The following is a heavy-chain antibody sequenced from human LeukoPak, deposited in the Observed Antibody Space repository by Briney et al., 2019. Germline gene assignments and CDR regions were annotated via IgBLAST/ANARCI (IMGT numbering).Heavy chain of an antibody. CDR3: ARTTEGGYTYGYFYYYYMDV. CDR2: IYYSGST. CDR1: GGSISSYY. D-gene: IGHD5-18*01. V-gene: IGHV4-59*01. J-gene: IGHJ6*03. Sequence: QASETLSLTCTVSGGSISSYYWSWIRQPPGKGLEWIGYIYYSGSTNYNPSLKSRVTISVDTSKNQFSLKLTSVTAVDTAVYYCARTTEGGYTYGYFYYYYMDVWGKGTTVTISS.